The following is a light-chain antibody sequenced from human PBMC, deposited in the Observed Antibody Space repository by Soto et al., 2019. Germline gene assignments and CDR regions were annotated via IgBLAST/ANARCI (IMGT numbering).Light chain of an antibody. CDR1: QSVSSN. CDR3: QQYNNWPSLT. CDR2: GAF. V-gene: IGKV3-15*01. J-gene: IGKJ4*01. Sequence: EIVMTQSPATLSVSPVDRHILSCGPSQSVSSNLAWYQQKPGQAPRLLIYGAFTRATGIPARFSGSGSGTEFTLTISSLQSEDSAVYYCQQYNNWPSLTFGGGTKVDI.